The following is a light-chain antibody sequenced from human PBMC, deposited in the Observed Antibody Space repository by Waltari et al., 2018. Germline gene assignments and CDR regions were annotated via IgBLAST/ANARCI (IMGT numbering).Light chain of an antibody. CDR3: QQYHSYPRT. CDR2: WAS. V-gene: IGKV4-1*01. Sequence: DIVMTQSPDSLALSLGERATINCKSSQSILYSSNGQNYLAWCQQKPGQPPKLLIYWASIRKSGVPDRFSGSGSETDFTLTISSLQAEDVAIYYCQQYHSYPRTFGQGTKVEIK. CDR1: QSILYSSNGQNY. J-gene: IGKJ1*01.